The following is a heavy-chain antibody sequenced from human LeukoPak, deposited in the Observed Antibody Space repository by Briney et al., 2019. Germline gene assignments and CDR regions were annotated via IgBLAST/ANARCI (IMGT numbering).Heavy chain of an antibody. V-gene: IGHV1-18*01. J-gene: IGHJ5*02. CDR1: GYTFTSYG. CDR2: ISAYNGNT. D-gene: IGHD5-18*01. Sequence: TSVKVSCKASGYTFTSYGISWVRQAPGQGLEWMGWISAYNGNTNYAQKLQGRVTMTTDTSTSTAYMELRSLRSDDTAVYYCAREYGYSYGFNWFDPWGQGTLVTVSS. CDR3: AREYGYSYGFNWFDP.